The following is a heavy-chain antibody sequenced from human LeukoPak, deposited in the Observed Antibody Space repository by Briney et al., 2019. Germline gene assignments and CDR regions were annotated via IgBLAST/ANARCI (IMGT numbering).Heavy chain of an antibody. CDR3: ARLAGFSYGGTLDY. CDR1: GYTFTSYG. Sequence: GASVKVSCKASGYTFTSYGISWVRQAPGQGLEWMGWISAYNGNTNFAQKLQGRVTMTRDTSTSTVYMELSSLRSEDTAVYYCARLAGFSYGGTLDYWGQGTLVTVSS. J-gene: IGHJ4*02. V-gene: IGHV1-18*01. D-gene: IGHD5-18*01. CDR2: ISAYNGNT.